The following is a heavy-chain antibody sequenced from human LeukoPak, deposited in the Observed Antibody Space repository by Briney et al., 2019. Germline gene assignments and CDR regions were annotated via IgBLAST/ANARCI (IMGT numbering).Heavy chain of an antibody. CDR2: ISASGGNT. V-gene: IGHV3-23*01. J-gene: IGHJ4*02. CDR3: AKGGDYVWGSYRTTDYFDY. Sequence: SGGSLRLSCAASGFTFSTYAMSWVRQAPGKGLEWVSVISASGGNTYYADSVKGRFTISRDNSKNTLYLQMNSLRAEDTAVYYCAKGGDYVWGSYRTTDYFDYWGQGTLVTVSS. CDR1: GFTFSTYA. D-gene: IGHD3-16*02.